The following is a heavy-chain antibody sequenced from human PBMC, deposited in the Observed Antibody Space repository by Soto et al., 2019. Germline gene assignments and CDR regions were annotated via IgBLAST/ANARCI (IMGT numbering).Heavy chain of an antibody. J-gene: IGHJ6*02. Sequence: LQLQESGPGLVRPSETLSLTCTVSGDSISSSGYYRGWIRQPPGKGLEWIGSVYYSGRTYYNQSLRRRVTISVDTSKNQFSLVLSSVTAADTAVYHCARGNDLAVWGQGTTVTVSS. CDR1: GDSISSSGYY. D-gene: IGHD1-1*01. V-gene: IGHV4-39*01. CDR3: ARGNDLAV. CDR2: VYYSGRT.